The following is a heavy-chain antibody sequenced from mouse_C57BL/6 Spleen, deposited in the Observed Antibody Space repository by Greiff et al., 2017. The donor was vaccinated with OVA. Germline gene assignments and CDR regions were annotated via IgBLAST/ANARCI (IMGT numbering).Heavy chain of an antibody. V-gene: IGHV1-55*01. CDR2: IYPGSGST. CDR3: AREDDYDVWFAY. CDR1: GYTFTSYW. J-gene: IGHJ3*01. Sequence: QVQLQQPGAELVKPGASVKMSCKASGYTFTSYWITWVKQRPGQGLEWIGDIYPGSGSTNYNEKFKSKATLTVDTSSSTAYMQRSSLTSEDSAVYYCAREDDYDVWFAYWGQGTLVTVSA. D-gene: IGHD2-4*01.